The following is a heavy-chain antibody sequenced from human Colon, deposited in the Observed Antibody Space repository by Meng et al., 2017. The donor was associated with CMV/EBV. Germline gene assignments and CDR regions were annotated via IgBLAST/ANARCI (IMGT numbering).Heavy chain of an antibody. CDR3: ARGGRRYSGQGFGELWVYYSGMDV. CDR1: GYTVTTYY. V-gene: IGHV1-46*01. CDR2: INPSGGST. J-gene: IGHJ6*02. Sequence: ASVKVSCKASGYTVTTYYMHWVRQAPGQGLEWMGMINPSGGSTTYAQKFQGRLTVTRDTSTSTVYLDLSSLRSDDTAVYYCARGGRRYSGQGFGELWVYYSGMDVWGQGTTVTVSS. D-gene: IGHD2-15*01.